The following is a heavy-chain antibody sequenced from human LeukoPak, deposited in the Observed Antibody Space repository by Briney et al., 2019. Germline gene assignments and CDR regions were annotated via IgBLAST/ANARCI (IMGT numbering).Heavy chain of an antibody. V-gene: IGHV3-64*04. D-gene: IGHD5-18*01. Sequence: GGSLRLSCSASGFTFSNYAMHWVRQAPGKGLEYVSAISSNGVSTYYADSVKGRFTISRDNSKNTLYLQMNSLRAEDTAVYYCAKRGYNYDYDYWGQGTLVTVSS. CDR1: GFTFSNYA. J-gene: IGHJ4*02. CDR3: AKRGYNYDYDY. CDR2: ISSNGVST.